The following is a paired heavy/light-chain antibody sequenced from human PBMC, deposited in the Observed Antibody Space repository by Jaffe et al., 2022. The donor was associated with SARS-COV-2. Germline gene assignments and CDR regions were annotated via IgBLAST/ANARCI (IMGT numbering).Heavy chain of an antibody. J-gene: IGHJ3*02. CDR1: GFTFSNYW. CDR3: VRGSSGAFEK. CDR2: IRPDGSET. Sequence: EVQLVESGGGLVQPGGSLRVSCAASGFTFSNYWMDWVRQAPGKGLEWVGNIRPDGSETHNVESVKGRFTISRDNAKNSLYLQMNSLRGEDTALYFCVRGSSGAFEKWGQGTMVTVSS. V-gene: IGHV3-7*04. D-gene: IGHD6-25*01.
Light chain of an antibody. Sequence: DIVLTQSPLSLPVTPGEPASISCRSSQSLLDSNGYNLLSWYLQKPGQSPQLLIQVGSNRASGVPDRFSGSGSGTDFTLKISRVEAEDVGVYYCMQGRQTPVTFGQGTRLEN. CDR3: MQGRQTPVT. V-gene: IGKV2-28*01. J-gene: IGKJ5*01. CDR2: VGS. CDR1: QSLLDSNGYNL.